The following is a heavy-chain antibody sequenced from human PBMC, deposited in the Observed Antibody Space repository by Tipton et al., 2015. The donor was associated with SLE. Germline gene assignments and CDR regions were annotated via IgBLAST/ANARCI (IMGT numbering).Heavy chain of an antibody. D-gene: IGHD6-13*01. CDR1: GNDISRGTY. V-gene: IGHV4-38-2*01. CDR3: ATEGYSSTSFDY. CDR2: IFQSGSA. J-gene: IGHJ4*01. Sequence: TLSLTCAVSGNDISRGTYWAWIRQPPGKGLEWIGSIFQSGSARYNPSLKSRASISVDTSKNQFSLRLTSVTAADTAVYYCATEGYSSTSFDYWGHGTRVSVSS.